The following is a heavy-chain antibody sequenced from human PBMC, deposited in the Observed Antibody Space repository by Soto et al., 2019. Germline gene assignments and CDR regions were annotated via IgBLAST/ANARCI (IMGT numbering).Heavy chain of an antibody. CDR3: AREERVGDYYVDWFDP. J-gene: IGHJ5*02. V-gene: IGHV1-69*13. CDR1: GCTFSSYA. CDR2: IIPIFGTA. D-gene: IGHD4-17*01. Sequence: VASVKVSCKASGCTFSSYAISWVRQAPGQGLEWMGGIIPIFGTANYAQKFQGRVAITADESTSTAYMGLSSLRYEDTAVYYCAREERVGDYYVDWFDPWGQGTLVTVSS.